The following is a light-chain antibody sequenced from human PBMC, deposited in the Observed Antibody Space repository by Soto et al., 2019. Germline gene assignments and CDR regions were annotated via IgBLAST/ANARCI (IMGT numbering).Light chain of an antibody. J-gene: IGLJ1*01. CDR3: LLSYSGARGV. CDR2: DTS. Sequence: QAVVTQEPSLTVSPGGTVTLTCGSSTGAVTSGHYPYWFQQKPGQAPRTLIYDTSNKHSWTPARFSGSLLGGKAALTLSGAQPEDAAEYYCLLSYSGARGVFGTGTKVTVL. V-gene: IGLV7-46*01. CDR1: TGAVTSGHY.